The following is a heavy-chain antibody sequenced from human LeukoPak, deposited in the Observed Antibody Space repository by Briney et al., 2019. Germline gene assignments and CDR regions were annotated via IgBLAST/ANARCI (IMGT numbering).Heavy chain of an antibody. J-gene: IGHJ4*02. CDR2: ITTTSSYT. D-gene: IGHD3-16*02. V-gene: IGHV3-21*01. Sequence: PGGSLRLSCAASGFTFSSYSINWVRQAPGKGLEWVSSITTTSSYTYYADSVKGRFTISRDNAKNSLYLQLNSLRAEDTAVYYCAGEEAGYINSWGQGTLVTVSS. CDR1: GFTFSSYS. CDR3: AGEEAGYINS.